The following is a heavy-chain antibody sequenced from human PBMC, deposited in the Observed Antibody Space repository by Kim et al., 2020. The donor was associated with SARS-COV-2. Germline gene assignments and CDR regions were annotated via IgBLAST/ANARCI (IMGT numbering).Heavy chain of an antibody. D-gene: IGHD5-18*01. V-gene: IGHV3-20*01. CDR2: IKWNGGST. CDR3: ARGRGYSYGPYYFDY. J-gene: IGHJ4*02. Sequence: GGSLRLSCAVSGFTFDDYGMSWVRQAPGKGLEWVSGIKWNGGSTGYADSVKGRFTISRDNAKNSLYLQMNSLRAEDTALYHCARGRGYSYGPYYFDYWGQGTLVTVSS. CDR1: GFTFDDYG.